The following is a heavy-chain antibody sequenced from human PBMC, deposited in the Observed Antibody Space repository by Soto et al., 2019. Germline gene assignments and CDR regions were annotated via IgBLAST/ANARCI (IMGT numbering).Heavy chain of an antibody. CDR1: GFTFSSYD. D-gene: IGHD6-6*01. Sequence: GGSLRLSCAASGFTFSSYDMHWVRQAPGKGLEWVAVIWYDGSNKYYADSVKGRFTISRDNSKNTLYLQMNSLRAEDTAVYYCARDSSSRLYGMDVWGQGTTVTVSS. CDR2: IWYDGSNK. J-gene: IGHJ6*02. V-gene: IGHV3-33*08. CDR3: ARDSSSRLYGMDV.